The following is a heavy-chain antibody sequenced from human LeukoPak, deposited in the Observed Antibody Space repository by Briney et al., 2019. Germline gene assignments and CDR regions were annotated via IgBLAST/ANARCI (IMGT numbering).Heavy chain of an antibody. V-gene: IGHV3-15*01. Sequence: KPGGSLRLSCAASGFTFSSYAMSWVRQAPGKGLEWVGRIKSKSDGGTTDYAALVKDRFTISRDDSKNTLYLQMDTLKIEDTAVYYCTMGRSEAAGWGQGTLVTVSS. J-gene: IGHJ4*02. CDR2: IKSKSDGGTT. D-gene: IGHD3-10*01. CDR3: TMGRSEAAG. CDR1: GFTFSSYA.